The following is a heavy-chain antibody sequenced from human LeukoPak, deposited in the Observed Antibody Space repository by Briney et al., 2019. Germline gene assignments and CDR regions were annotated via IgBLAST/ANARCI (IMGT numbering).Heavy chain of an antibody. Sequence: SETLFLACTVSGFSISSYYWSWIRQPAGTGLEWIGRIDTSVSTNYNPSLKSRVTLSVGTSKNQFSLKLRSVTAADTAVYYCARDYGGWRFDYWGQGTLDTVSS. D-gene: IGHD2-8*01. V-gene: IGHV4-4*07. CDR2: IDTSVST. CDR3: ARDYGGWRFDY. J-gene: IGHJ4*02. CDR1: GFSISSYY.